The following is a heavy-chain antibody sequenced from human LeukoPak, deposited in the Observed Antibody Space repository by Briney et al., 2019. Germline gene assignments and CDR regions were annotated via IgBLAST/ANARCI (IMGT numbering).Heavy chain of an antibody. D-gene: IGHD4-17*01. J-gene: IGHJ4*02. CDR3: ASLPRQITVTTLYFDY. V-gene: IGHV4-59*06. CDR2: IYYSGST. Sequence: SETLSLTCTVSGGSISSNYWSWIRQPPGKGLEWIGYIYYSGSTYYNPSLKSRVTISVDTSKNQFSLKLSSVTAADTAVYYCASLPRQITVTTLYFDYWGQGTLVTVSS. CDR1: GGSISSNY.